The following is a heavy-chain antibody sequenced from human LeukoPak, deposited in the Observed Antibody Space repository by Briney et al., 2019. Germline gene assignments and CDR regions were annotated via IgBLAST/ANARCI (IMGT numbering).Heavy chain of an antibody. CDR2: IKEDGSVT. J-gene: IGHJ5*01. Sequence: GGPLRLSCAASGFTFSTYWMTWVRQAPGKGLEWVAHIKEDGSVTEYSESVKGRFTVSRDNAKSSLYLQMNTLRAEDTAVYYCLRWRGHAFFESWGQGTLVTVSS. CDR3: LRWRGHAFFES. CDR1: GFTFSTYW. V-gene: IGHV3-7*05. D-gene: IGHD3-16*01.